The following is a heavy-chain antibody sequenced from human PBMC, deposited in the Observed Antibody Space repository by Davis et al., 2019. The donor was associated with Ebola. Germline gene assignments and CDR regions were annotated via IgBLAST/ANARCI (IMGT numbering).Heavy chain of an antibody. J-gene: IGHJ5*02. CDR1: GGTFSSYA. CDR3: ARRIGYCSGGSCYEGNWFDP. V-gene: IGHV1-18*01. D-gene: IGHD2-15*01. CDR2: ISAYNDNT. Sequence: ASVKVSCKASGGTFSSYAISWVRQAPGQGLEWMGWISAYNDNTNYAQKLQGRVTMTTDTSTSTAYMELRSLRSDDTAVYYCARRIGYCSGGSCYEGNWFDPWGQGTLVTVSS.